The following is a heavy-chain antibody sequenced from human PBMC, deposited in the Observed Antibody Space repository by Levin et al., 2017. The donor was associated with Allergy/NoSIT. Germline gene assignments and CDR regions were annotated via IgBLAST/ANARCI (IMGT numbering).Heavy chain of an antibody. CDR1: GGSISSGGYS. J-gene: IGHJ6*03. V-gene: IGHV4-30-2*01. D-gene: IGHD2-2*03. CDR3: ARGGGYCSSTSCYSYYYYYMDV. CDR2: IYHSGST. Sequence: SQTLSLTCAVSGGSISSGGYSWSWIRQPPGKGLEWIGYIYHSGSTYYNPSLKSRVTISVDRSKNQFSLKLSSVTAADTAVYYCARGGGYCSSTSCYSYYYYYMDVWGKGTTVTVSS.